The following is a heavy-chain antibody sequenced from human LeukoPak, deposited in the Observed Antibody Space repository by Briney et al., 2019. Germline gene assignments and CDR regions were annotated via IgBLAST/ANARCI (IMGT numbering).Heavy chain of an antibody. CDR3: ARATDGAGLFDY. D-gene: IGHD1-14*01. V-gene: IGHV4-59*01. CDR1: GGSISSYY. CDR2: IYYSGST. J-gene: IGHJ4*02. Sequence: KPSETLSLTCTVSGGSISSYYGSWVRQPPGKGLEWIGYIYYSGSTNYNPSLKSRVTISVDTSKNQFSLKLSSVTAADTAVYYCARATDGAGLFDYWGQGTLVTVSS.